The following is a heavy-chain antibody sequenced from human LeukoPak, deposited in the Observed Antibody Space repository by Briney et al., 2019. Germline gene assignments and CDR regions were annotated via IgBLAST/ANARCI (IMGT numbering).Heavy chain of an antibody. V-gene: IGHV3-15*01. CDR1: GFIFSNVW. J-gene: IGHJ4*02. CDR2: IKTKDVGVTT. D-gene: IGHD3-9*01. Sequence: KTGGSLRLSCVASGFIFSNVWMSWVRQAPGKGLESIGRIKTKDVGVTTDYAAPVKGRFTISRDDSKTTLYLQMNSLKTEDTAVYSCTTDFLQGYFVDGGQGTPVTVSS. CDR3: TTDFLQGYFVD.